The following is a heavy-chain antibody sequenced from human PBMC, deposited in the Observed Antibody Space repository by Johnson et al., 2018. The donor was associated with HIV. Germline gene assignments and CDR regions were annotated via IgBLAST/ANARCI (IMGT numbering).Heavy chain of an antibody. V-gene: IGHV3-66*01. CDR3: ARDPGGSLGAFDI. D-gene: IGHD1-26*01. J-gene: IGHJ3*02. CDR2: IYSGGST. Sequence: EVQVVESGGGLVQPGGSLRLSCAASGFTVSNNYMNWVRQAPGKGLEWVSVIYSGGSTYYADSVKGRFTISSDNYKNTLYLQMNSLRVEDTAVYYCARDPGGSLGAFDIWGQGTIVTVSS. CDR1: GFTVSNNY.